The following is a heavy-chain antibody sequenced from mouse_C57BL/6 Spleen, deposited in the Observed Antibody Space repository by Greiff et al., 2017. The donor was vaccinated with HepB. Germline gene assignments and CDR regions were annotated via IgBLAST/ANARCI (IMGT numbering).Heavy chain of an antibody. V-gene: IGHV2-2*01. J-gene: IGHJ2*01. D-gene: IGHD4-1*02. Sequence: QVQLKESGPGLVQPSQSLSITCTVSGFSFTSYGVHWVRQSPGKGLEWLGVIWSGGSTDYNAAFISRLSISKDNSKRQVFFKMNSLQADDTAIYYWDRIATGPYYFDYWGQGTTLTVSS. CDR3: DRIATGPYYFDY. CDR1: GFSFTSYG. CDR2: IWSGGST.